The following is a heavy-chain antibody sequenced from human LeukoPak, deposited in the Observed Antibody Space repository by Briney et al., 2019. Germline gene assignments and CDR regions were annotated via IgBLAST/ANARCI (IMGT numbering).Heavy chain of an antibody. Sequence: SETLSLTCTVSGGSISSYYWSWIRQPPGKGRQWIGYIYDSGITNYNPSLKSRVTISVDTSKNLFSLKMTSVTAADTAVYYCARGGNGYRIEAAGTTRFDPWGQGTLVTVSS. CDR3: ARGGNGYRIEAAGTTRFDP. V-gene: IGHV4-59*12. J-gene: IGHJ5*02. CDR2: IYDSGIT. CDR1: GGSISSYY. D-gene: IGHD6-13*01.